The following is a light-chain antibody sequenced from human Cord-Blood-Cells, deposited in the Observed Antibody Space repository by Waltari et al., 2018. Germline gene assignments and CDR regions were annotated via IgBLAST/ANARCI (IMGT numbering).Light chain of an antibody. CDR2: DAS. CDR1: QSVSSY. J-gene: IGKJ3*01. Sequence: EIVLTQSPATLSLSPGQRSTLSCRASQSVSSYLAWYQQKPGQPPRLLIYDASNTATGIPARFSSSGSGTDFTLTISSLEPEDFAVYYCQQRSNWLTFGPGTKVDIK. CDR3: QQRSNWLT. V-gene: IGKV3-11*01.